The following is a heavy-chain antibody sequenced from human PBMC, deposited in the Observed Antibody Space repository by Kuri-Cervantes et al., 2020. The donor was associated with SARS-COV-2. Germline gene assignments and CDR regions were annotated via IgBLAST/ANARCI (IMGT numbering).Heavy chain of an antibody. CDR3: ARVPSITMVRGANSYGMDV. J-gene: IGHJ6*02. D-gene: IGHD3-10*01. CDR1: GYTFTSYY. V-gene: IGHV3-74*01. Sequence: SCKASGYTFTSYYMHWVRQAPGKGLVWVSRINSDGSSTSYADSVKGRFTISRDNAKNTLYLQMNSLRAEDTAVYYCARVPSITMVRGANSYGMDVWGQGTTVTVSS. CDR2: INSDGSST.